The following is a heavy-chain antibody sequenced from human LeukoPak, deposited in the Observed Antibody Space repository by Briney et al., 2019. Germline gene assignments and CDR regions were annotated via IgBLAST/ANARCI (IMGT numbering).Heavy chain of an antibody. V-gene: IGHV4-4*07. J-gene: IGHJ4*02. Sequence: PSETLPLTCTVSGGSISSYYWSWIRQPAGKGLEWIGRIYTSGSTNYNPSLKSRVTMSVDTSKNQFSLKLSSVTAADTAVYYCAREGYYDILTGYYPIDYWGQGTLVTVSS. CDR2: IYTSGST. CDR3: AREGYYDILTGYYPIDY. CDR1: GGSISSYY. D-gene: IGHD3-9*01.